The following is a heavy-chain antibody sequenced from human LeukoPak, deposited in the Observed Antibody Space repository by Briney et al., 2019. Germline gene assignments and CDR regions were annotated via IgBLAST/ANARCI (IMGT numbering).Heavy chain of an antibody. Sequence: PGRSLRLSCAASGFTFSSYAMHWVRQAPGKGLEWVAVISYDGSNKYYADSVKGRFTISRDNSKNTLYLQMNSLRAEDTAVYYCAKDSSLVVVAAQDIWGQGTMVTVSS. D-gene: IGHD2-15*01. J-gene: IGHJ3*02. V-gene: IGHV3-30-3*01. CDR2: ISYDGSNK. CDR3: AKDSSLVVVAAQDI. CDR1: GFTFSSYA.